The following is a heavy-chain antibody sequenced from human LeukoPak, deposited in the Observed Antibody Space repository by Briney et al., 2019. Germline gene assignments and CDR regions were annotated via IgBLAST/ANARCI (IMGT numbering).Heavy chain of an antibody. CDR1: GFIFSSYG. Sequence: KAGGSLRLSCAASGFIFSSYGIHWVRQAPGKGLEWVAVIWYDGSNKYYTGSVKGRFAISRDNSKNTLYLQMNSLRDEDTAVYYCARDRKAYYFDYGGQGTLVTVAS. CDR2: IWYDGSNK. V-gene: IGHV3-33*01. J-gene: IGHJ4*02. CDR3: ARDRKAYYFDY.